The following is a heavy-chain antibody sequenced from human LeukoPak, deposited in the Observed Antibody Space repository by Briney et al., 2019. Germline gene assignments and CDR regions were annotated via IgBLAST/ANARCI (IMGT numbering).Heavy chain of an antibody. V-gene: IGHV4-39*01. D-gene: IGHD3-10*01. CDR1: GGSISSSSYY. CDR3: ARPKYYYGSGDPI. Sequence: SETLSLTCTVSGGSISSSSYYWGWIRQPPGKGLEWIGSIYYSGSTYHNPSLKSRVTISVDTSKNRFSLTLSFVTAADTAVYYCARPKYYYGSGDPIWGQGTLVTVSS. CDR2: IYYSGST. J-gene: IGHJ4*02.